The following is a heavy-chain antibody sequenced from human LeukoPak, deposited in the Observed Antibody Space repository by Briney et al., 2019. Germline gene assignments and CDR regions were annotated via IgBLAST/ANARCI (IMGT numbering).Heavy chain of an antibody. J-gene: IGHJ3*02. Sequence: ASVKVSCKASGYTFTGYYMHRVRQAPGQGLEWMGWINPNSGGTNYAQKFQGRVTMTRDTSISTAYMELSRLRSDDTAVYYCARVPLYYYDSSGYYYGLVGAFDIWGQGTMVTVSS. CDR3: ARVPLYYYDSSGYYYGLVGAFDI. CDR1: GYTFTGYY. V-gene: IGHV1-2*02. CDR2: INPNSGGT. D-gene: IGHD3-22*01.